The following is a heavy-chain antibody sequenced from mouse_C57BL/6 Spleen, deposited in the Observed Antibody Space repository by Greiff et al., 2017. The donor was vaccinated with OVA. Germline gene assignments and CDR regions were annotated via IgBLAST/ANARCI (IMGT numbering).Heavy chain of an antibody. CDR1: GYTFTDYY. V-gene: IGHV1-26*01. D-gene: IGHD6-1*01. J-gene: IGHJ1*03. CDR2: INPNNGGT. CDR3: ASKASTPYWYFDV. Sequence: VQLQQSGPELVKPGASVKISCKASGYTFTDYYMNWVKQSHGKSLEWIGDINPNNGGTSYNQKFKGKATLTVDKSSSTAYMELRSLTSEDSAVYYGASKASTPYWYFDVWGTGTTVTVSS.